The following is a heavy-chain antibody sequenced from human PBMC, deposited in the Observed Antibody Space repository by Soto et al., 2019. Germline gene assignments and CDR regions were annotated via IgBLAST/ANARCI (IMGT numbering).Heavy chain of an antibody. CDR2: IDPSDSYT. Sequence: PGESLKISCKGSGYSFTSYWISWVRQMPGKGLEWMGRIDPSDSYTNYSPSFQGHVTISADKSISTAYLQWSSPKASDTAMYYCARQPMVPSDYGMDVWGQGTTVTVSS. CDR1: GYSFTSYW. V-gene: IGHV5-10-1*01. J-gene: IGHJ6*02. CDR3: ARQPMVPSDYGMDV. D-gene: IGHD3-10*01.